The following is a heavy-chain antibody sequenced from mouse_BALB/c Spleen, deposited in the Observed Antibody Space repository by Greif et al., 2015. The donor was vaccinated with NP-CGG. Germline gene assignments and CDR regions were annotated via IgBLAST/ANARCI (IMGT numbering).Heavy chain of an antibody. Sequence: EVQLVESGGGLVKPGGSLKLSCAASGFTFSSYAMSRVRQSPEKRLEWVAEISSGGSYTYYPDTVTGRFTISGDNAKNTLYLEMSSLRSEDTAMYYCASLGYYAMDYWGQGTSVTVSS. CDR3: ASLGYYAMDY. V-gene: IGHV5-9-4*01. CDR2: ISSGGSYT. J-gene: IGHJ4*01. CDR1: GFTFSSYA.